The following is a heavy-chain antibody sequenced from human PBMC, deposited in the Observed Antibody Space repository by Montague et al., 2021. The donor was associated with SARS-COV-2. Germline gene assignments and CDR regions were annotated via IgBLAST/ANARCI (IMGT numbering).Heavy chain of an antibody. V-gene: IGHV4-4*07. D-gene: IGHD3-10*01. CDR3: ARDGGFYGSGGYSL. CDR1: GGSIRGYS. Sequence: SETLSLTCTVSGGSIRGYSWSWIRQPAAKGLDWIGRIFASGGTIYSPSLRSRVSMSVDASKNQFSFILTSVTAADAGVYFCARDGGFYGSGGYSLWGQGTLVTVSS. J-gene: IGHJ4*02. CDR2: IFASGGT.